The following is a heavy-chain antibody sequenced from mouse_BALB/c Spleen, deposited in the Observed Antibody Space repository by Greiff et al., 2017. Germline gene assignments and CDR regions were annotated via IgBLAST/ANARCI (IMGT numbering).Heavy chain of an antibody. CDR2: ISSGGSYT. V-gene: IGHV5-9-3*01. D-gene: IGHD2-3*01. CDR3: ARGGGLLRFFYAMDD. CDR1: GFTFSSYA. Sequence: EVQVEESGGGLVKPGGSLKLSCAASGFTFSSYAMSWVRQTPEKRLEWVATISSGGSYTYYPDSVKGRFTIARDTAKHTLYLQMSSLRSEDTAMYYCARGGGLLRFFYAMDDWGQGTSVTVSS. J-gene: IGHJ4*01.